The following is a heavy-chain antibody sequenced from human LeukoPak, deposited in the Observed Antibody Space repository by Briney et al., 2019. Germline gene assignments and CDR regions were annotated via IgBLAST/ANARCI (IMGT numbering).Heavy chain of an antibody. J-gene: IGHJ6*02. CDR1: EFTFSSFA. CDR3: AKGGSGFGFYYGMDV. CDR2: TSDSGTTT. V-gene: IGHV3-23*01. Sequence: GGSLRFSCAASEFTFSSFAMNWVRQAPGKGLEWVSGTSDSGTTTYYADSVKGRLTMSRDNSKKTLFLQMDSLRAEDTAVYYCAKGGSGFGFYYGMDVWGQGTTVTVSS. D-gene: IGHD3-10*01.